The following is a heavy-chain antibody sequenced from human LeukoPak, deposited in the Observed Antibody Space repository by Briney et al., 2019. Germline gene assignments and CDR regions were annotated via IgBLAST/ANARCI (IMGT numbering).Heavy chain of an antibody. CDR2: ISSSGSTI. CDR3: ASTPRRQYSYGEYYFDY. V-gene: IGHV3-48*03. CDR1: GFTFSSYE. J-gene: IGHJ4*02. D-gene: IGHD5-18*01. Sequence: GGSLRLSCAASGFTFSSYEMNWVRQAPGKGLEWVSYISSSGSTIYYADSVKGRFTISRDNAKNSLYLQMNSLRAEDTAVYYCASTPRRQYSYGEYYFDYWGQGTLVTVSS.